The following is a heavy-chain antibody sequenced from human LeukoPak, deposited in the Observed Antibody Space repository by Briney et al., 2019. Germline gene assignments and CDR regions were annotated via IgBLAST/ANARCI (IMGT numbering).Heavy chain of an antibody. CDR1: GYSFTSYW. V-gene: IGHV5-51*01. D-gene: IGHD5-12*01. CDR3: ARRGDIGATNGAFDI. Sequence: GESLKISCKGSGYSFTSYWIGWVRQIPGKGLEWMGIIYPGDSDTIYSPSFQGQVTISADKSISTAYLQCSSLKASDTARYSCARRGDIGATNGAFDIWGQGTMVTVSS. J-gene: IGHJ3*02. CDR2: IYPGDSDT.